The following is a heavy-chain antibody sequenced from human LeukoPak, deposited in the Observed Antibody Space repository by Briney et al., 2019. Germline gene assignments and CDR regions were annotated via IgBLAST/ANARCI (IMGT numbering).Heavy chain of an antibody. CDR3: ASLDYFDSSDYGDY. CDR2: ISGSGGST. V-gene: IGHV3-23*01. Sequence: PGGSLRLSCAASGFTFNNYAMSWVRQAPGKGLEWVSAISGSGGSTYYTDSVTGRFTISRDNSKNTLYLQMNSLRAEETALYYCASLDYFDSSDYGDYWGQGTLVTVSS. CDR1: GFTFNNYA. J-gene: IGHJ4*02. D-gene: IGHD3-22*01.